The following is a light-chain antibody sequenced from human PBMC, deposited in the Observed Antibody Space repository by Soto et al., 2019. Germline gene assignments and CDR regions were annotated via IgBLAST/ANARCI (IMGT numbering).Light chain of an antibody. CDR2: GAS. J-gene: IGKJ5*01. CDR1: QSVAND. V-gene: IGKV3-15*01. CDR3: QQYNKWPQT. Sequence: EIVMTQSPSTLSVSPGERATLSCRASQSVANDLAWYQHKPGQAPRLLTHGASTRATGIPARFSGVGSGTEFTLTISSLQSEDFAVYYCQQYNKWPQTFGQGTRLESK.